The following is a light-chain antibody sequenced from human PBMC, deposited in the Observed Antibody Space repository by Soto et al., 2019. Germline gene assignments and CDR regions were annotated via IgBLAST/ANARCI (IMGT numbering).Light chain of an antibody. Sequence: EIVMTQSPATLSVSPGERAALSSRASQSVSSNLAWYQQKPGQAPRLLIYGASTRATGIPARFSGSGSGTEFTLTISSLQSEDFAVYYCQQYNNWPWTFGQGTKVAIK. V-gene: IGKV3-15*01. CDR2: GAS. CDR3: QQYNNWPWT. J-gene: IGKJ1*01. CDR1: QSVSSN.